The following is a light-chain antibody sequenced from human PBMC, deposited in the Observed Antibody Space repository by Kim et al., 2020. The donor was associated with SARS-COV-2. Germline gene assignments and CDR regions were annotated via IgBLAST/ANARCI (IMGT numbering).Light chain of an antibody. CDR3: HQYNDWPPGDT. V-gene: IGKV3-15*01. CDR2: GAS. Sequence: SPGERATLSCRANQGVSNNLAWYQHKPGQPPRLLIYGASARATGVPARFGGSGSGTDFTLTVSSLQSEDFAVYYCHQYNDWPPGDTFGQGTKLEI. CDR1: QGVSNN. J-gene: IGKJ2*01.